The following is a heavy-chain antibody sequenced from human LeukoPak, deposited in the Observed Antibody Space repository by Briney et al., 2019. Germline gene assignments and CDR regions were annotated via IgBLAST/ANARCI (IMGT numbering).Heavy chain of an antibody. CDR2: INTDGSIT. D-gene: IGHD3-10*01. CDR3: ARDRGPRTGFMVREAYDY. V-gene: IGHV3-74*01. Sequence: GSLRLSCAASGFTFSDYWIHWVRQAPGKGLVWVSRINTDGSITDYADSVKGRFSISRDNAKNTLYLQMSSLRAEDTAVYYCARDRGPRTGFMVREAYDYWGQGTLVTVSS. CDR1: GFTFSDYW. J-gene: IGHJ4*02.